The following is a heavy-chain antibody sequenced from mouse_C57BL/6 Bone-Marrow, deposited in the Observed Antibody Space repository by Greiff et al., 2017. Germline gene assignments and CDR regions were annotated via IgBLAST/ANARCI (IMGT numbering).Heavy chain of an antibody. CDR1: GYTFTSYG. CDR2: IYPRSGNT. Sequence: QVQLQQSGAELARPGASVKLSCKASGYTFTSYGISWVKQRTGQGLEWIGEIYPRSGNTYYNEKFKGKDTLTADKSSSTAYMELRSLTSEDSAVYFCARRSYYYGSSYWYFDVWGTGTTVTVSS. V-gene: IGHV1-81*01. D-gene: IGHD1-1*01. J-gene: IGHJ1*03. CDR3: ARRSYYYGSSYWYFDV.